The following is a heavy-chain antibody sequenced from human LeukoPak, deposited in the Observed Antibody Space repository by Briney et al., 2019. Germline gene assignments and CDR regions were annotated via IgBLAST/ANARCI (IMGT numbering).Heavy chain of an antibody. V-gene: IGHV3-73*01. Sequence: GGSLTLSCAASGFTFSGSAMHWVRQASGKGLEWVGRIRSKANSYATAYAASVKGRFTISRDDSKNTAYLQMNSLKTEDTAVYYCTFYDSSGYLVDYWGQGTLVTVSS. CDR2: IRSKANSYAT. CDR1: GFTFSGSA. D-gene: IGHD3-22*01. CDR3: TFYDSSGYLVDY. J-gene: IGHJ4*02.